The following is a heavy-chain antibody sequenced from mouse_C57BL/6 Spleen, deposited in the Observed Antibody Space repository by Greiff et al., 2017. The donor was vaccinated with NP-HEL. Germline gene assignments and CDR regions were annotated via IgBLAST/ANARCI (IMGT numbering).Heavy chain of an antibody. CDR3: ARYYYGLFDY. V-gene: IGHV1-64*01. CDR1: GYTFTSYW. Sequence: QVQLQQPGAELVKPGASVKLSCKASGYTFTSYWMHWVKQRPGQGLEWIGMIHPNSGSTNYNEKFKSKATLTVDKSSSTAYMQLSSLTSEDFAVYYCARYYYGLFDYWGQGTTLTVSS. D-gene: IGHD1-1*01. CDR2: IHPNSGST. J-gene: IGHJ2*01.